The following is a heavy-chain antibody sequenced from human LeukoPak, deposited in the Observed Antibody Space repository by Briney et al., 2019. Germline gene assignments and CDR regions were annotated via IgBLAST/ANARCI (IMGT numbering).Heavy chain of an antibody. CDR3: ATEGVGYDSSGYRDY. Sequence: SETLSLTCTVSGGSISSGSYYWSWIRQPAGKGREWIGRIYTSGSTNYNPSLKSRVTISVDTSKNQFSLKLSSVTAADTAVYYCATEGVGYDSSGYRDYWGQGTLVTVSS. D-gene: IGHD3-22*01. CDR1: GGSISSGSYY. CDR2: IYTSGST. V-gene: IGHV4-61*02. J-gene: IGHJ4*02.